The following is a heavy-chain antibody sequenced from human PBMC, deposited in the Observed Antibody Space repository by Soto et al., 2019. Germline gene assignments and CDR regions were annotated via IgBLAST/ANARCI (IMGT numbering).Heavy chain of an antibody. CDR2: ISPYHGRT. V-gene: IGHV1-18*01. Sequence: QVHLVQSGAEVEKPGASVKVSCKASGYSFSNYGIACVRQAPGQGPEWMGWISPYHGRTNYAQNVKGRVVMTTDISTNTVYLELRSLRSDDTAIYYCGRCRTDSYAMDVWGEGTTVTVSS. CDR3: GRCRTDSYAMDV. CDR1: GYSFSNYG. D-gene: IGHD2-8*02. J-gene: IGHJ6*04.